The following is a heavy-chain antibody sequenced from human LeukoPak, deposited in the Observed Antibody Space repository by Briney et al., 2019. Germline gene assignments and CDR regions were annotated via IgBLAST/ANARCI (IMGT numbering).Heavy chain of an antibody. Sequence: PVGSLRLSCAAPGFTFSDYYMSWIRQAPGKGLEWVSYISSSGSTIYYADSVKGRFTISRDNAKNSLYLQMNSLRAEDTAVYYCAREGYYDILTGYFYWGQGTLVTISS. D-gene: IGHD3-9*01. CDR2: ISSSGSTI. V-gene: IGHV3-11*01. CDR1: GFTFSDYY. J-gene: IGHJ4*02. CDR3: AREGYYDILTGYFY.